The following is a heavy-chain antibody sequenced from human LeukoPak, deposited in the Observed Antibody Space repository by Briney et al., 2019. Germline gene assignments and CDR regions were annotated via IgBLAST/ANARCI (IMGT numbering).Heavy chain of an antibody. CDR2: ISNSGNTK. CDR1: GFTFSSYD. Sequence: GVSLRLFYAGSGFTFSSYDMNWVRQAPGKGLEWVSYISNSGNTKYYANSVKGRFTISRDNAKNSLYLQMNSLRVEDTAVYYCAKGLDYDDYWGQGTLVTVSS. D-gene: IGHD3-16*01. V-gene: IGHV3-48*03. CDR3: AKGLDYDDY. J-gene: IGHJ4*02.